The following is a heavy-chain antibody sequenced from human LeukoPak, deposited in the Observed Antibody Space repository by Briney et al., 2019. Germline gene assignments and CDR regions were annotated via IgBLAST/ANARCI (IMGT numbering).Heavy chain of an antibody. Sequence: PSETLSLTCTVSGGSITNYYWTWIRQPPGKGLEWIGYIHYSGSTNYNPSLKSRVTISVDTSKNQFSLKLSSVTAADTAVYYCAGYSSSWYGLEGVDYWGQGTLVTVSS. D-gene: IGHD6-13*01. CDR3: AGYSSSWYGLEGVDY. J-gene: IGHJ4*02. CDR2: IHYSGST. CDR1: GGSITNYY. V-gene: IGHV4-59*12.